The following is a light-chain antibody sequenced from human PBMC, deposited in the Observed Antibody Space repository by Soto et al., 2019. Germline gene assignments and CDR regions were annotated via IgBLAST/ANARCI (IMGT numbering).Light chain of an antibody. CDR3: QHYNSYSEA. Sequence: DINMSQSPATLSGSVGDRVTINCRASQTISSWLAWYQQKPGKAPKLLIYKASTLKSGVPSRFSGSGSGTEFTLTISSLQPDDFATYYCQHYNSYSEAFGQGTKV. J-gene: IGKJ1*01. CDR1: QTISSW. CDR2: KAS. V-gene: IGKV1-5*03.